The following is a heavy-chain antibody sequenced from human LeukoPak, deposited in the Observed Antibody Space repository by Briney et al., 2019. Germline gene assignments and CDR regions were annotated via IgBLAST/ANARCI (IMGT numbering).Heavy chain of an antibody. Sequence: LSGGSLRLSCVASGFTFDDYSIHWVRQSPRKGLEWVGVVSWDGVSTYYADSVKGRFTISRDNDRNSLYLQMNSLRTEDTALYYCAKNLPKLRFVGSPEAWGQGTLVTVCS. CDR1: GFTFDDYS. D-gene: IGHD3-3*01. J-gene: IGHJ4*02. CDR2: VSWDGVST. CDR3: AKNLPKLRFVGSPEA. V-gene: IGHV3-43*01.